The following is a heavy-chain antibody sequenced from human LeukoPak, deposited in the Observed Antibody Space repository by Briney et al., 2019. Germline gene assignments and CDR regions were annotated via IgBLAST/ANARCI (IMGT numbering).Heavy chain of an antibody. Sequence: SQTLSLTCTVSGGSISSGGYYWSWIRQHPGKGLEWIGYIYYSGSTYYNPSLKSRVTISVDTSKNQFSLKLSSVTAADTAVYYCARQGDLLWFGELFGVSAFDIWGQGTMVTVSS. D-gene: IGHD3-10*01. J-gene: IGHJ3*02. CDR1: GGSISSGGYY. CDR3: ARQGDLLWFGELFGVSAFDI. V-gene: IGHV4-31*03. CDR2: IYYSGST.